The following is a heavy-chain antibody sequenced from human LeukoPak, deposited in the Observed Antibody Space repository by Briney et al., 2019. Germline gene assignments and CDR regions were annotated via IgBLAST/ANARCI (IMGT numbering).Heavy chain of an antibody. D-gene: IGHD6-19*01. J-gene: IGHJ4*02. V-gene: IGHV4-39*01. CDR3: ARTMHSSGWYPGFDY. Sequence: AETLTLTCTASGGFISSSSYYWCRIPQPPGQGLVWIVCNYYSASYYHTPYGMSRGTIYVHTSQNQYPRKLTSVPAADTAVYYCARTMHSSGWYPGFDYWGQGTIVTVSS. CDR2: NYYSASY. CDR1: GGFISSSSYY.